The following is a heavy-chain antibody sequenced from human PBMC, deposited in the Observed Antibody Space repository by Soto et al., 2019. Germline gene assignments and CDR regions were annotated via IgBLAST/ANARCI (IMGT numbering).Heavy chain of an antibody. V-gene: IGHV4-4*02. Sequence: QVQLQESGPGLVKPSGTLSLTCAVSGGSISSSNWWSWVRQTPGKGLEWIGEIYHSGSTNYNPCLKSRVTISVDKSKNQFSLKLSSVSAADTAVYYCARERAFGESSPGYYYYGMDVWGQGTTVTVSS. J-gene: IGHJ6*02. CDR3: ARERAFGESSPGYYYYGMDV. CDR1: GGSISSSNW. D-gene: IGHD3-10*01. CDR2: IYHSGST.